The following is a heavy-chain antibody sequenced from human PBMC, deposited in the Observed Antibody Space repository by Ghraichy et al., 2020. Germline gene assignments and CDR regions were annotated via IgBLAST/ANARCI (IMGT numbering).Heavy chain of an antibody. D-gene: IGHD6-19*01. J-gene: IGHJ2*01. CDR2: INHSGST. CDR1: GGSFSGYY. Sequence: SETLSLTCAVYGGSFSGYYWSWIRQPPGKGLEWIGEINHSGSTNYNPSLKSRVTISVDTSKNQFSLKLSSVTAADTAVYYCARGRVDSSGFTAYWYFDLWGRGTLVAVSS. V-gene: IGHV4-34*01. CDR3: ARGRVDSSGFTAYWYFDL.